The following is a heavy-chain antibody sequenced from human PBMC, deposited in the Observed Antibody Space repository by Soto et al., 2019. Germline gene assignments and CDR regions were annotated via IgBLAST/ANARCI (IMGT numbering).Heavy chain of an antibody. J-gene: IGHJ4*02. CDR3: ARSEHAIFGVVPFDY. CDR1: GFNVSSNY. Sequence: EVQLVETGGGLIQPGGSLRISCAASGFNVSSNYMSWVRQAPGKGLEWVSFIYSGGSTSYADSVKGRFTISRDNSKNTVYLHMNSLRDEDTAVYYCARSEHAIFGVVPFDYWGQGTLVTVSS. V-gene: IGHV3-53*02. CDR2: IYSGGST. D-gene: IGHD3-3*01.